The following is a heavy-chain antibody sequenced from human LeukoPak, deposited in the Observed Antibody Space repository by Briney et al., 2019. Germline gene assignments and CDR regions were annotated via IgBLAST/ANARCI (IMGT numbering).Heavy chain of an antibody. CDR3: ARKTFYSSGWYGAFDI. Sequence: PGGSLRLSCEASGCTFSTYTMHWLRQAPGKGLEWVAVISYDGSNEYFADSVKGRFTISRDNSKSTLYLQMNSLRAEDTALYYCARKTFYSSGWYGAFDIWGQGTLVTVSS. CDR1: GCTFSTYT. D-gene: IGHD6-19*01. CDR2: ISYDGSNE. V-gene: IGHV3-30-3*01. J-gene: IGHJ3*02.